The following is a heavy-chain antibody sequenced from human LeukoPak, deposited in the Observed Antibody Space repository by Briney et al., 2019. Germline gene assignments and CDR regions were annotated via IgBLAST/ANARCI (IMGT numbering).Heavy chain of an antibody. D-gene: IGHD2-15*01. J-gene: IGHJ1*01. CDR3: ARHGCSGGSCFDLAEALPSQH. CDR1: GGSISSSSYY. V-gene: IGHV4-39*01. CDR2: IYYSGST. Sequence: PSETLSLTCTVSGGSISSSSYYWGWIRQPPGKGLEWIGSIYYSGSTYYNPSLKSRVTISVDTSKNQFSLKLSSVTAADTAVYYCARHGCSGGSCFDLAEALPSQHWGQGTLVTVSS.